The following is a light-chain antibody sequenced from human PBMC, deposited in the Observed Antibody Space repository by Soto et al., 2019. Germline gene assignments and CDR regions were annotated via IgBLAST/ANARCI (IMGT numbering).Light chain of an antibody. CDR2: DVS. J-gene: IGKJ2*03. CDR1: QDISRW. Sequence: DIQMTQSPPTLPVSAGDRVTITCRASQDISRWLAWYQQKPGKAPELLIYDVSTLQSGVPSRFSGTGSGTEFTLTISSLQPEEFATYYCQQYNAYYSFGQGTKVEIK. CDR3: QQYNAYYS. V-gene: IGKV1-5*01.